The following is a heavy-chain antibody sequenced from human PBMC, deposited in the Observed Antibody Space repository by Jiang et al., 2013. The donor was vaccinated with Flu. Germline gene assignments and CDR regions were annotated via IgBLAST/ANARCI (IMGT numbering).Heavy chain of an antibody. CDR3: ASDLDWKFDY. J-gene: IGHJ4*02. D-gene: IGHD3-9*01. Sequence: FYADSVRGRFTISRDNAKNSLFLQMNSLRDEDTAVYFCASDLDWKFDYWGQGTLVTVSS. V-gene: IGHV3-48*02.